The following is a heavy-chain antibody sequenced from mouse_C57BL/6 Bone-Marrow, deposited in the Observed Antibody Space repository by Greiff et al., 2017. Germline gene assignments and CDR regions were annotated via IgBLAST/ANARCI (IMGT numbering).Heavy chain of an antibody. CDR2: IYPSDSET. CDR1: GYTFTSYW. Sequence: QVQLKESGAELVRPGSSVKLSCKASGYTFTSYWMDWVKQRPGQGLEWIGNIYPSDSETHYNQKFKDKATLTVDKSSSTAYMQLSSLTSEDSAVYYCARGSLRLSWFAYWGQGTLVTVSA. V-gene: IGHV1-61*01. CDR3: ARGSLRLSWFAY. D-gene: IGHD3-2*02. J-gene: IGHJ3*01.